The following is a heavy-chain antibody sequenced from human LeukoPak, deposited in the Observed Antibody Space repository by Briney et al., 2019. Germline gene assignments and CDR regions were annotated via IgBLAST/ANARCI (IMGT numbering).Heavy chain of an antibody. CDR2: IIPILGIA. J-gene: IGHJ3*02. CDR1: GGTFSSYA. V-gene: IGHV1-69*04. CDR3: ARGIPQGLRLGELSLQGAFDI. Sequence: AASVKVSCKASGGTFSSYAISWVRQAPGQGLEWMGRIIPILGIANYAQKFQGRVTITADKSTSTAYMELSSLRSEDTAVYYCARGIPQGLRLGELSLQGAFDIWGQGTMVTVSS. D-gene: IGHD3-16*02.